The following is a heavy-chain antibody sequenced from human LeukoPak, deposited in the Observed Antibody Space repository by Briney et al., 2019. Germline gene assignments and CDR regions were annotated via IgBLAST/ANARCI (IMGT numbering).Heavy chain of an antibody. J-gene: IGHJ6*02. Sequence: SETLSLTCTVSGGSISSYYWSWIRQPAGKGLEWIGRIYTSGSTNYNPSLKSRVTMSVDTSKNQFSLKLSSVTAADTAVYYCAREAYSSNPPDYYYYYGMDVWGQGTTVTVSS. V-gene: IGHV4-4*07. CDR2: IYTSGST. CDR3: AREAYSSNPPDYYYYYGMDV. D-gene: IGHD6-13*01. CDR1: GGSISSYY.